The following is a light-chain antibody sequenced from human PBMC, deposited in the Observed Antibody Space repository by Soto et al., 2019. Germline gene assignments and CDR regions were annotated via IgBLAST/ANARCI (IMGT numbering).Light chain of an antibody. Sequence: IRMTQAPSALSASTGDRVTLTCRASQSISSYLNCYQQKPVEAPKLLIYAASSLPSGVPSRFSGSGSATDSPPTISSLPPEDSATYCCQQSYSTPRTFGQGTRLEIK. CDR2: AAS. CDR1: QSISSY. V-gene: IGKV1-39*01. J-gene: IGKJ5*01. CDR3: QQSYSTPRT.